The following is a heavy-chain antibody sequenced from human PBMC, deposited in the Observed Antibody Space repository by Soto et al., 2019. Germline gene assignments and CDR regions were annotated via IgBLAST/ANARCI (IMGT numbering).Heavy chain of an antibody. CDR2: IWHDGSDK. Sequence: QVQLVESGGGVVQPGRSLRLSCAVSGFTFRSYGMHWVRQAPGKGLEWVAVIWHDGSDKFYADSVKGRFTVSRDNAKSMLYLQMSSLRAEDTAVYYCARGGCSSASCSDFALWGQGSLVPVSP. D-gene: IGHD2-2*01. V-gene: IGHV3-33*01. CDR3: ARGGCSSASCSDFAL. CDR1: GFTFRSYG. J-gene: IGHJ4*02.